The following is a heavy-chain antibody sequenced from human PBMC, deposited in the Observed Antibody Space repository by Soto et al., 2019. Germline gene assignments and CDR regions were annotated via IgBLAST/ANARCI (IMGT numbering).Heavy chain of an antibody. D-gene: IGHD2-2*02. V-gene: IGHV4-59*01. J-gene: IGHJ5*02. Sequence: PSETLSLTCTVSGGSISRYYWSWIRQPPGKGLEWIGYIYYSGSTNYNPSLKSRVTISVDTSKNQFSLKLSSVTAADTAVYYCARFYCSSTSCYTMGDLRFDPWGQGTLVTVSS. CDR2: IYYSGST. CDR1: GGSISRYY. CDR3: ARFYCSSTSCYTMGDLRFDP.